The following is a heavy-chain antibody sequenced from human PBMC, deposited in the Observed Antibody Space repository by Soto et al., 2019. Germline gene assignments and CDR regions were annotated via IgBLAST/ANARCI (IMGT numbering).Heavy chain of an antibody. J-gene: IGHJ5*02. CDR2: ISYDGSNK. CDR1: GFTFSSYA. D-gene: IGHD3-22*01. CDR3: ARDRSSGSGYYLNWFDP. V-gene: IGHV3-30-3*01. Sequence: QVQLVESGGGVVQPGKSLRLSCAASGFTFSSYAMHWVRQAPGKGLEWVAVISYDGSNKYYADSVKGRFTISRDNSKNTLYLQMNSLRAEDTAVYYCARDRSSGSGYYLNWFDPWGQGTLVTVSS.